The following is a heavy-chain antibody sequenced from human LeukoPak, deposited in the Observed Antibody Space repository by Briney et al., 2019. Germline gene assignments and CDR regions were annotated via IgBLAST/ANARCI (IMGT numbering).Heavy chain of an antibody. V-gene: IGHV1-2*02. Sequence: ASVKLSCNASGYTFTAYYMHWVRQAPGQGLEWMGWIDTNSGATKYAQKFQGRVTLTRDPSTGTAYMELSSLISGDPDLYYCASEAFCAGGSCNVQRVASWGPGALVTVSS. J-gene: IGHJ4*02. CDR1: GYTFTAYY. D-gene: IGHD2-21*01. CDR3: ASEAFCAGGSCNVQRVAS. CDR2: IDTNSGAT.